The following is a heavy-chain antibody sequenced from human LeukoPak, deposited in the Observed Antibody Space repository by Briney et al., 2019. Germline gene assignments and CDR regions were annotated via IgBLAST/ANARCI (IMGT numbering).Heavy chain of an antibody. D-gene: IGHD3-16*01. CDR1: GFTFSRYS. CDR2: VNSDGSGT. CDR3: VCLGLGGLSLD. V-gene: IGHV3-74*01. Sequence: SGGPLRLSCAASGFTFSRYSMHWVRQAPGKGLVWVSHVNSDGSGTDYADSVKGRFTISRDNAKNTLYLQMNSLRVEDTAVYYCVCLGLGGLSLDWGQGTLVTVSS. J-gene: IGHJ4*02.